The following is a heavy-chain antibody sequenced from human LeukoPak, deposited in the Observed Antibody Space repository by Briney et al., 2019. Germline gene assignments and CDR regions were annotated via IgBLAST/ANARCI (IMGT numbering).Heavy chain of an antibody. CDR3: ARAGRYYYGSGEIDY. J-gene: IGHJ4*02. V-gene: IGHV3-21*01. D-gene: IGHD3-10*01. Sequence: GGSLRLSCAASGFTFSSYSMNWVRQAPGKGLEWVSSISSSSSYIYYADSVKGRFTISRDNAKNSLYLQMNSLRAEDTAVYYCARAGRYYYGSGEIDYWGQGTLVTVSS. CDR2: ISSSSSYI. CDR1: GFTFSSYS.